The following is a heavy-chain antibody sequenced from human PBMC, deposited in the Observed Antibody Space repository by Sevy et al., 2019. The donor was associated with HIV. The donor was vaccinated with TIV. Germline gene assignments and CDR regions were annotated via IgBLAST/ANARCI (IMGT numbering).Heavy chain of an antibody. CDR1: GYTFDSHD. CDR2: MNPNSGNT. J-gene: IGHJ2*01. CDR3: ARGLSFSYAKRGDWVNWYFDL. V-gene: IGHV1-8*01. D-gene: IGHD2-21*01. Sequence: ASVKVSCKASGYTFDSHDINWIRQAPGQGLEWMGWMNPNSGNTGYAQRFQGRVTMTRTTSISTAYMELNGLRSEDTALYYCARGLSFSYAKRGDWVNWYFDLWGRGTLLTVSS.